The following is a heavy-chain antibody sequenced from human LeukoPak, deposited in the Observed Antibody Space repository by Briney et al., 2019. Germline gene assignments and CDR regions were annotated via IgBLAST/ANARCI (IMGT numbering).Heavy chain of an antibody. Sequence: PGGSLRLSCAASGFTFSSYAMSWVRQAPGKGLEWVSAISGSGGSTYYADSVKGRFTVSRDNSKNTLYLQMNSLRAEDTTVYYRAKRAQDIIWLGELSSLYYYGMDVWGQGTTVTVSS. CDR3: AKRAQDIIWLGELSSLYYYGMDV. V-gene: IGHV3-23*01. CDR1: GFTFSSYA. D-gene: IGHD3-10*01. J-gene: IGHJ6*02. CDR2: ISGSGGST.